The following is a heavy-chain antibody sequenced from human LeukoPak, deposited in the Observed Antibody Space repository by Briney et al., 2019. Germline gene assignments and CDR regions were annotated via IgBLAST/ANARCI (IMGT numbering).Heavy chain of an antibody. V-gene: IGHV4-31*03. CDR1: GGSISSGGYY. D-gene: IGHD2-15*01. Sequence: NPSQTLSLTCTVSGGSISSGGYYWSWIRQHPGKGLEWIGYIYYSGSTYYNPSLKSRVTISVDTSKNQFSLKLSSVTAADTAVYYCARDVGSGGYYYYGMDVWGQGTTVTVSS. J-gene: IGHJ6*02. CDR2: IYYSGST. CDR3: ARDVGSGGYYYYGMDV.